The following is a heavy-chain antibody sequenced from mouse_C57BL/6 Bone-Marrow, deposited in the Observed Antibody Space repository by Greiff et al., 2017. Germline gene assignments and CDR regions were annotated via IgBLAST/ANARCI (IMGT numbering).Heavy chain of an antibody. CDR3: ARESNYYGSSYEFAY. CDR1: GYSITSGYY. D-gene: IGHD1-1*01. J-gene: IGHJ3*01. V-gene: IGHV3-6*01. CDR2: ISYDGSN. Sequence: EVKLEESGPGLVKPSQSLSLTCSVTGYSITSGYYWNWIRQFPGNKLEWMGYISYDGSNNYNPSLKNRISITRDTSKNQFFLKLNSVTTEDTATYYCARESNYYGSSYEFAYWGQGTLVTVSA.